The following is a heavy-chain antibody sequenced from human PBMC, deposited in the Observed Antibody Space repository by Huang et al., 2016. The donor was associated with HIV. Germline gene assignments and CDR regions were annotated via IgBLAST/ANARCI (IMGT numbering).Heavy chain of an antibody. CDR3: ARERRGFGMDV. J-gene: IGHJ6*04. CDR2: NNALCGST. Sequence: QVQLVQSGAEVKKPGASVRVSCKASGYTFTSYYMHWVRQPPGQGLEGMGRNNALCGSTTYAQKLQGRVTMTRDTSTSTVYMELSNLRSEDTAVYYCARERRGFGMDVWGKGTTVTVSS. CDR1: GYTFTSYY. V-gene: IGHV1-46*03.